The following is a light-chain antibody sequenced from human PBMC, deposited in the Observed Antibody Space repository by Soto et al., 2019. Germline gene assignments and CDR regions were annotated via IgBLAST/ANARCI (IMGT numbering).Light chain of an antibody. CDR2: GAS. CDR3: QQYYNWPYT. CDR1: QSVSSN. V-gene: IGKV3-15*01. J-gene: IGKJ2*01. Sequence: EIVMTQSPATLSVSPGERATLSCRASQSVSSNLAWYQQKPGQAPRLLIYGASTRATGIPARFSGSGSGTEFTLTISGLQSEDIAVYYCQQYYNWPYTFGQGTKLEIK.